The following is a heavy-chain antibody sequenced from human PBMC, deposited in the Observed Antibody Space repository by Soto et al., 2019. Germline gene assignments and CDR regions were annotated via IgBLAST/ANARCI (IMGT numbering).Heavy chain of an antibody. CDR3: TRDASRDSSARGWFDP. J-gene: IGHJ5*02. D-gene: IGHD6-13*01. CDR1: GFTFRDHY. V-gene: IGHV3-21*01. Sequence: GGSLRLSCAGSGFTFRDHYMSWVRQAPGQGLEWVSTISSNSAYIYYTDALRGRFTISRDNAKNSLHLQMNSLRAEDTAVYYCTRDASRDSSARGWFDPWGPGTLVTVSS. CDR2: ISSNSAYI.